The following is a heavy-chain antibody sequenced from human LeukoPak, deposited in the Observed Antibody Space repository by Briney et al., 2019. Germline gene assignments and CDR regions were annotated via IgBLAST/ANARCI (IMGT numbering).Heavy chain of an antibody. CDR2: ISYDGGNK. V-gene: IGHV3-30-3*01. CDR1: GLSFSSYA. D-gene: IGHD6-13*01. CDR3: ARVSAAAGTHDY. J-gene: IGHJ4*02. Sequence: PGGSLRLSWAASGLSFSSYAMRWVRQPPGKGLEWVAVISYDGGNKYYADSVKGRFTISRDNSKNTLYLQMNSLRDEDTAVYYCARVSAAAGTHDYWGQGTLVTVSS.